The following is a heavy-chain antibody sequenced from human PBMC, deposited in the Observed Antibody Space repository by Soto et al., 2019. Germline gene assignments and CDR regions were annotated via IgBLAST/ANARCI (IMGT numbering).Heavy chain of an antibody. CDR1: GFTFSSYS. V-gene: IGHV3-21*01. J-gene: IGHJ3*02. Sequence: VGSLRLSCAASGFTFSSYSMNWVRRAPGKGLEWVSSISSSSSYIYYADSVKGRFTISRDNAKNSLYLQMNSLRAEDTAVYYCARVRGQITDASDIWGQGTMVTVSS. CDR3: ARVRGQITDASDI. CDR2: ISSSSSYI.